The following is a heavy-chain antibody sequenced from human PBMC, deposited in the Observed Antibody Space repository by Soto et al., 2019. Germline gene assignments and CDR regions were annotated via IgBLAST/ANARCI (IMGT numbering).Heavy chain of an antibody. V-gene: IGHV5-10-1*01. CDR1: GYSFAGYW. Sequence: PGESLKISCKGSGYSFAGYWITWVRQKPGKGLEWMWRIDPSDSQTYYSPSFRGHVTISATKSITTVFLQCSSLRASDTAMYYCARQIYDSDTGPNFQYYFDSWGPGTPVTVSS. CDR3: ARQIYDSDTGPNFQYYFDS. J-gene: IGHJ4*02. D-gene: IGHD3-22*01. CDR2: IDPSDSQT.